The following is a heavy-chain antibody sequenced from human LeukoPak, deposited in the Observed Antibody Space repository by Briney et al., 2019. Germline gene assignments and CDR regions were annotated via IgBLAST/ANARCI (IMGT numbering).Heavy chain of an antibody. D-gene: IGHD3-22*01. V-gene: IGHV1-2*02. J-gene: IGHJ3*02. CDR3: AREGSITMIVVFKEDAFDI. CDR1: GYTFTSYD. Sequence: GASVKVSCKASGYTFTSYDINWARQATGQGLEWMGWINPNSGGTNYAQKFQGRVTMTRDTSISTAYMELSRLRSDDTAVYYCAREGSITMIVVFKEDAFDIWGQGTMVTVSS. CDR2: INPNSGGT.